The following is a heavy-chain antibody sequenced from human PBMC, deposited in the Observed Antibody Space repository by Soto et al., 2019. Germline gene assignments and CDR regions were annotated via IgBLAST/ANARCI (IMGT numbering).Heavy chain of an antibody. CDR1: GYTFTSYA. CDR2: INAGNGNT. D-gene: IGHD6-13*01. J-gene: IGHJ6*02. CDR3: AMGLGDQQLLTYYYYYGMDV. Sequence: QVQLVQSGAEVKKPGASVKVSCKASGYTFTSYAMHWVRQAPGQRLEWMGWINAGNGNTKYSQKFQGRVTITRDTSASTAYMELSSLRSEDTAVYYCAMGLGDQQLLTYYYYYGMDVWGQGTTVTVSS. V-gene: IGHV1-3*01.